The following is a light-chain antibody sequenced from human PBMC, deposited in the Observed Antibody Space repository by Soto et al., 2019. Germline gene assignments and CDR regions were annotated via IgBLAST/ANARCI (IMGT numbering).Light chain of an antibody. CDR2: SNN. V-gene: IGLV1-44*01. J-gene: IGLJ1*01. CDR3: AAWDDSLNGYV. Sequence: VLTQPPSASGTPGQRVTISCSGSSSTIGSNTVNWYQQLPGTAPKLLIYSNNQRPSGVPDRFSGSKSGTSASLAISGLQSEDEADYYCAAWDDSLNGYVFGTGTKVTVL. CDR1: SSTIGSNT.